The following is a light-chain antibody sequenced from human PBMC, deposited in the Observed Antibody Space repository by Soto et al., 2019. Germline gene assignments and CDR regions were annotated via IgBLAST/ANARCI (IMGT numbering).Light chain of an antibody. CDR1: QSVSTN. J-gene: IGKJ4*01. Sequence: IVMAQSPSTLSVSPGERATLSCRASQSVSTNLAWYQHKPGQAPRLLIFDAVTRATGTATRFSASGSGTEFTLTISSLQSEDVAVYFFQQYNIWPLTFGGGTKVEIK. V-gene: IGKV3-15*01. CDR3: QQYNIWPLT. CDR2: DAV.